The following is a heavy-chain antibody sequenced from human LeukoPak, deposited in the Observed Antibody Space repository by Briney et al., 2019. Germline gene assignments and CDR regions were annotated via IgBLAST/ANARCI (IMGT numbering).Heavy chain of an antibody. CDR1: GFTVSSNY. Sequence: GGSLRLSCAASGFTVSSNYMSWVRQAPGKGLEWVSYISSSSSTIYYADSVKGRFTISRDNAKNSPYLQMNSLRAEDTAVYYCAREDASGLDYWGQGTLVIVSS. CDR2: ISSSSSTI. J-gene: IGHJ4*02. CDR3: AREDASGLDY. V-gene: IGHV3-48*01. D-gene: IGHD5-12*01.